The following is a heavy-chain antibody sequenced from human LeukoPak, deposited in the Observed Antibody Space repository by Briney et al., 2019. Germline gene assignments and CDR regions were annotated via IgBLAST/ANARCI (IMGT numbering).Heavy chain of an antibody. D-gene: IGHD6-13*01. CDR2: MNPNSGNT. V-gene: IGHV1-8*01. Sequence: ASVTVSCTASGYTFTSYDINWVRQAPGQGLEWMGWMNPNSGNTGYAQKFQGRVTMTRNTSISTAYMELSSLRSEDTAVYYCARDLLFVGPAAGTISWGQGTLVTVSS. J-gene: IGHJ4*02. CDR1: GYTFTSYD. CDR3: ARDLLFVGPAAGTIS.